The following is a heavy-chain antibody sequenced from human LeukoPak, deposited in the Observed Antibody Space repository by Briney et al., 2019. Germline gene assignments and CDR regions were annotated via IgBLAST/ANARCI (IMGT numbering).Heavy chain of an antibody. Sequence: SVKVSCKAPGGTFSSYAISWVRQAPGQGLEWMGGIIPIFGTADYAQKFQGRVTITTDESTSTAYMELSSLRSEDTAVYYCARGFSFYSSSSFDYWGQGTLVTVSS. CDR1: GGTFSSYA. CDR3: ARGFSFYSSSSFDY. V-gene: IGHV1-69*05. D-gene: IGHD6-6*01. CDR2: IIPIFGTA. J-gene: IGHJ4*02.